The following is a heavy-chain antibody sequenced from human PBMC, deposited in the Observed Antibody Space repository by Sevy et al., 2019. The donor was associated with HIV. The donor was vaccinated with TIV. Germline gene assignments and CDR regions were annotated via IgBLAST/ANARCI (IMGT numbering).Heavy chain of an antibody. CDR3: AKDQYYDFWSGYCDY. D-gene: IGHD3-3*01. V-gene: IGHV3-23*01. Sequence: GGSLRLSCAASGFTFSSYAMSWVRQAPGKGLEWVSAISGSGGSTYYADSVKGRFTISRDNSKNTLYLQMNSLRAEDTAVYYCAKDQYYDFWSGYCDYWGQGTLVTVSS. CDR2: ISGSGGST. J-gene: IGHJ4*02. CDR1: GFTFSSYA.